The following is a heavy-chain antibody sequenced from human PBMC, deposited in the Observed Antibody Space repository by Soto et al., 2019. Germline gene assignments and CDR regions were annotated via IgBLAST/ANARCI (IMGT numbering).Heavy chain of an antibody. CDR3: ASTLTMIVEDDAFDI. Sequence: QVQLVESGGGVVQPGRSLRLSCAASRFTFSSYAMHWVRQARGKGLEWVAVISYDGSNKYDADSVKGRFTISRDNSKNTPYLQMNSLRAEDTAVYYCASTLTMIVEDDAFDIWGQGTMVTVSS. V-gene: IGHV3-30-3*01. CDR2: ISYDGSNK. CDR1: RFTFSSYA. D-gene: IGHD3-22*01. J-gene: IGHJ3*02.